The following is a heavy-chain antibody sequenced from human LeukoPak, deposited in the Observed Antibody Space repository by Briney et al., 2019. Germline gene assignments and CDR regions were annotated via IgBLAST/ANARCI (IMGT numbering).Heavy chain of an antibody. J-gene: IGHJ4*02. CDR3: ARSHGSTWYPAF. CDR1: GYTFSNYG. Sequence: ASVKVSCKASGYTFSNYGISWVRQVPGQGLEWMGWISSYNGNAKYAQTFEGRVTMTTDTSTTTTYMELTSLRSDDTAVYYCARSHGSTWYPAFWARGTLVTVSS. CDR2: ISSYNGNA. D-gene: IGHD6-13*01. V-gene: IGHV1-18*01.